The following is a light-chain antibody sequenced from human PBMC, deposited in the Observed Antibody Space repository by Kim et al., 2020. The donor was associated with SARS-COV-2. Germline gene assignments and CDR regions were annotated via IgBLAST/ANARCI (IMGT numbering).Light chain of an antibody. J-gene: IGLJ3*02. CDR1: SGHSSYA. CDR3: QTWGTGIWV. Sequence: ASVNVTCTLSSGHSSYAIAWPQQQPEKGPRYLKKLNSDGSHSKGDGSPDRFSGSSSGAERYLTISSLQSEDEADYYCQTWGTGIWVFGGGTQLTVL. V-gene: IGLV4-69*01. CDR2: LNSDGSH.